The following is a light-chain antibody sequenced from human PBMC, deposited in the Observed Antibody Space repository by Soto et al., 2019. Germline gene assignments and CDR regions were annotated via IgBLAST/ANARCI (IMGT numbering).Light chain of an antibody. CDR3: TSYAGSNIWV. CDR2: EVS. CDR1: SSDVGAYKY. Sequence: ALTQPPSASGSPGQSVTISCTGTSSDVGAYKYVSWYQQYPGKAPKLMIYEVSRRPSGVPDRFSGSKSGNTASLTVSGLQAEDEADYYCTSYAGSNIWVFGGGTKLTVL. J-gene: IGLJ3*02. V-gene: IGLV2-8*01.